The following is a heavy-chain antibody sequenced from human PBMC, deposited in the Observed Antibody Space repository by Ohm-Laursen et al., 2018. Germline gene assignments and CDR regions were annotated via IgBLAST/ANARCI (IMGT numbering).Heavy chain of an antibody. D-gene: IGHD3-22*01. J-gene: IGHJ5*02. CDR1: GYTFTGYY. Sequence: SVKVSCKASGYTFTGYYMHWVRQAPGQGLEWMGWINPNSGGTNYAQKFQGRVTMTRDTSISTAYMELSRLRSDDTAVYYCARLYYYDSSVDWFDPWGQGTLVTVSS. CDR2: INPNSGGT. CDR3: ARLYYYDSSVDWFDP. V-gene: IGHV1-2*02.